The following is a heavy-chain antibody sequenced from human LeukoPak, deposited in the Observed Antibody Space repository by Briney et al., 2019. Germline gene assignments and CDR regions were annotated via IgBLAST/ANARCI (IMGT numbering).Heavy chain of an antibody. J-gene: IGHJ6*03. V-gene: IGHV3-48*01. CDR2: ISSSSSTI. D-gene: IGHD1-26*01. CDR1: GFTFSSYS. Sequence: GGYLSLYCAASGFTFSSYSMNWVGHAQGQGLEWISYISSSSSTIYYADSVKGRFTISRDNAKNSLYLQMNRLRAEDTAVYYCARSVGATIGYYMDVWGKGTTVTVSS. CDR3: ARSVGATIGYYMDV.